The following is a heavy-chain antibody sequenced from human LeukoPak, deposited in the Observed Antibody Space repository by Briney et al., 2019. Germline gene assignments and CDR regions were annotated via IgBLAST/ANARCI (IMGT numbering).Heavy chain of an antibody. Sequence: GGSLRLSCTVSGFPFNDYVIHWVRQAPGKGLEWVAVASADERIKIYNDSVRGRFTISRDNSKNTQYLQMNSLRVEDTAVYYCARDPVLGAPDYLDYWGRGTLVSVSS. CDR3: ARDPVLGAPDYLDY. D-gene: IGHD1-26*01. CDR1: GFPFNDYV. J-gene: IGHJ4*02. CDR2: ASADERIK. V-gene: IGHV3-30*03.